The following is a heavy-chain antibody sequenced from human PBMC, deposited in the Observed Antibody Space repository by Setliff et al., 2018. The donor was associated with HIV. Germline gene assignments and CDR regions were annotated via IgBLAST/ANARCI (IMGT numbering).Heavy chain of an antibody. CDR2: IYYTGDT. D-gene: IGHD6-25*01. J-gene: IGHJ5*02. CDR3: ARWYTTGRGWFDP. V-gene: IGHV4-31*03. CDR1: GGSINSGEYY. Sequence: SETLSLTCTVSGGSINSGEYYWSWSRQHPGKGLEWIGYIYYTGDTYYDPPLKSRVTMSIDTSKNQFSLRLSSVTAADTAVYYCARWYTTGRGWFDPWGQGTLVTVSS.